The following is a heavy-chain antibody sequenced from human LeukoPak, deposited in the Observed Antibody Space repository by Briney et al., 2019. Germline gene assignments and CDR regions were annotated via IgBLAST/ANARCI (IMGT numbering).Heavy chain of an antibody. J-gene: IGHJ3*02. Sequence: GGSLRLSCAASGFTFSSYWMSWVRQAPGKGLEWVANIKQDGSEKYNVDSVKGRFTISRDNAKNSLYLQMNSLRAEDTAVYYCARAGGTYYGIAFDIWGQGTMVTVSS. CDR3: ARAGGTYYGIAFDI. V-gene: IGHV3-7*01. CDR1: GFTFSSYW. CDR2: IKQDGSEK. D-gene: IGHD1-26*01.